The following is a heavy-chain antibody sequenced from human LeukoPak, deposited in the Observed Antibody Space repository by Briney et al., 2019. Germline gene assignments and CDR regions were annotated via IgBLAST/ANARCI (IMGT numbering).Heavy chain of an antibody. J-gene: IGHJ6*03. CDR3: ARQTRGYSGYEPYYYYYMDV. CDR2: INHSGST. CDR1: GESFSAYY. V-gene: IGHV4-34*01. Sequence: SETLSLTCAVYGESFSAYYWSWIRQPPGKGLEWIREINHSGSTNYNPSLKSRVTISVDTSKNRFSLKLSSVTAADTAVYYCARQTRGYSGYEPYYYYYMDVWGKGTTVTVSS. D-gene: IGHD5-12*01.